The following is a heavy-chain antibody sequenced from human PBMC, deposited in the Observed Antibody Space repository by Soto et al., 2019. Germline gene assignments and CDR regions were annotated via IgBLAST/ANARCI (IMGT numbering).Heavy chain of an antibody. CDR3: ASRLGGYDFWSGYNNWFDP. CDR1: GFTFSSYA. J-gene: IGHJ5*02. Sequence: EVQLLESGGGLVQPGGSLRLSCAASGFTFSSYAMSWVRQAPGKGLEWVSAISGSGGSTYYADSVKGRFTISRDNSTNTLYLQMNSLRAEDTAVYYCASRLGGYDFWSGYNNWFDPWGQGTLVTVSS. V-gene: IGHV3-23*01. D-gene: IGHD3-3*01. CDR2: ISGSGGST.